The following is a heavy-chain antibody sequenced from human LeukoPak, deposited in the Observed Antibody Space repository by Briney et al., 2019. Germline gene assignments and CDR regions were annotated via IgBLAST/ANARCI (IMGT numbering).Heavy chain of an antibody. CDR2: ISYDGSNK. CDR3: AEDRGDMVATSIFDY. D-gene: IGHD5-12*01. J-gene: IGHJ4*02. Sequence: GGSLRLSCAASGFTVSSNYMSWVRQAPGKGLEWVAVISYDGSNKYYADSVKGRFTISRDNSKNTLYLQMNSLRAEDTAVYYCAEDRGDMVATSIFDYWGQGTLVTVSS. V-gene: IGHV3-30*18. CDR1: GFTVSSNY.